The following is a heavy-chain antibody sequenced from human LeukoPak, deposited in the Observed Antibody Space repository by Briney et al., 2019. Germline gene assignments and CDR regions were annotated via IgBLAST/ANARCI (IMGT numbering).Heavy chain of an antibody. V-gene: IGHV5-51*01. CDR3: AYSGSYYNPPFQY. Sequence: GESLKISCKGSGYFVTHHWIGWVRQMPGKGLEWMAIIHTGNSDSKYSPSFQGQVTMSVDKSNSTAYLQWSSLKASDTAMYYCAYSGSYYNPPFQYWGQGTLVTVSS. D-gene: IGHD3-10*01. CDR1: GYFVTHHW. CDR2: IHTGNSDS. J-gene: IGHJ4*02.